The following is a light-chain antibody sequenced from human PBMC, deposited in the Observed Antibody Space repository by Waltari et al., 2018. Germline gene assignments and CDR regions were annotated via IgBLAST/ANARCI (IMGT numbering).Light chain of an antibody. J-gene: IGKJ1*01. CDR3: QQYDYWPT. CDR2: GAS. CDR1: QSVSSN. V-gene: IGKV3-15*01. Sequence: ERVMTQSPATLSVSPGERATLSCRASQSVSSNLAWYQQKFGQAPRLLIYGASTRATGIPARFSGSVSGTEFTLTISSLQSEDFAVYYCQQYDYWPTFGQGTKVEIK.